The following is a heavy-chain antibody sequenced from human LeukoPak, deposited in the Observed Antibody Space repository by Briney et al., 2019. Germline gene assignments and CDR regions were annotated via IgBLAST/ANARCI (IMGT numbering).Heavy chain of an antibody. D-gene: IGHD3-16*01. J-gene: IGHJ4*02. V-gene: IGHV1-2*02. CDR1: AYTFISYY. CDR2: INPKCGGT. Sequence: ASVTVSCKAAAYTFISYYMHWVRQAPGQGLEWRGWINPKCGGTNYAQKFQGRVTMTRDTSISTAYMDLRWLTSDDTAVYYCARGGAWGDREVDYWGQGSLVTVSS. CDR3: ARGGAWGDREVDY.